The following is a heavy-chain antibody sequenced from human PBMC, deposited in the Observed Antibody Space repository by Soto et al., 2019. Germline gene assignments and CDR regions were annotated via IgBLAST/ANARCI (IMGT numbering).Heavy chain of an antibody. CDR2: ISGSGGST. CDR1: GFTFSSYA. J-gene: IGHJ4*02. Sequence: EVQLLESGGGLVQPGGSLRLSCAASGFTFSSYAMSWVRQAPGKGLEWVSAISGSGGSTYYADSVKGRFTISRDNSKNTLYLQMYSLRAEDTAVYYCAKLPGCGGDCYYLDYWGQGTLVTVSS. CDR3: AKLPGCGGDCYYLDY. V-gene: IGHV3-23*01. D-gene: IGHD2-21*02.